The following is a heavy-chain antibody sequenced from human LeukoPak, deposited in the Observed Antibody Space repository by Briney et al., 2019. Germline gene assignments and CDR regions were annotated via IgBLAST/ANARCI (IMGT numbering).Heavy chain of an antibody. CDR3: ARDRPLFYCSGGSCYRYDY. J-gene: IGHJ4*02. D-gene: IGHD2-15*01. CDR1: GYTFTSYY. Sequence: GASVKVSCKASGYTFTSYYMHWVRQAPGQGLEWMGIINPSGGSTSYAQKFQGRVTMTRDTSTSTVYMELSSLRSEDTAVYYCARDRPLFYCSGGSCYRYDYWGQGTLVTVSS. V-gene: IGHV1-46*01. CDR2: INPSGGST.